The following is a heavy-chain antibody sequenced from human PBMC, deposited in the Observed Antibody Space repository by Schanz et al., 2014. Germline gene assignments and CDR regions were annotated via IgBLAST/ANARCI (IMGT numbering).Heavy chain of an antibody. Sequence: QLLESGGGLVQPGGSLRLSCAASGFTFSSYAMSWVRQAPGKGLEWISAISGSGVSTHYADSVKGRFTISRDNSKSTLYLQVNSLRPEDTAIYYCAKDLAAVGVFDYCGQGSLVTVSP. CDR2: ISGSGVST. J-gene: IGHJ4*02. V-gene: IGHV3-23*01. D-gene: IGHD6-13*01. CDR1: GFTFSSYA. CDR3: AKDLAAVGVFDY.